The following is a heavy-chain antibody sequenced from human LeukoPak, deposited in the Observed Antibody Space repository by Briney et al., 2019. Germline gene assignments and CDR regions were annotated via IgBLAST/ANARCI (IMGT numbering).Heavy chain of an antibody. CDR3: ARARRMAVAVPFDY. V-gene: IGHV3-30-3*01. Sequence: GGSLRPSCAASGFTFSSYAMHWVRQAPGKGLEWVAVISYDGSNKYYADSVKGRFTISRDNSKNTLYLQMNSLRTEDTAVYYCARARRMAVAVPFDYWGQGTLVTVSS. CDR2: ISYDGSNK. D-gene: IGHD6-19*01. CDR1: GFTFSSYA. J-gene: IGHJ4*02.